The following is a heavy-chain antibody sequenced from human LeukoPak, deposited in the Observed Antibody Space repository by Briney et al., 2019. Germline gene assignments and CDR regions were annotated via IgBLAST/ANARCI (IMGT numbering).Heavy chain of an antibody. V-gene: IGHV1-2*02. CDR1: GYTFTGYY. J-gene: IGHJ4*02. CDR3: AREHCSGGSRYRFWDY. D-gene: IGHD2-15*01. Sequence: ASVKVSCKASGYTFTGYYMHWMRQAPGQGLEWMGWINPNSGGTNYAQKFQGRVTMTRDTSISTAYMELSRLRSDDTAVYYCAREHCSGGSRYRFWDYWGQGTLVTVSS. CDR2: INPNSGGT.